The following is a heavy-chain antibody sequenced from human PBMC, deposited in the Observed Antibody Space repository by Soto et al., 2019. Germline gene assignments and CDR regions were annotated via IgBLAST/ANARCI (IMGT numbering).Heavy chain of an antibody. D-gene: IGHD3-22*01. J-gene: IGHJ4*02. CDR1: GGSISSYY. CDR2: IYYSGST. Sequence: SETLSLTCTVSGGSISSYYWSWIRQPPGKGLEWIGYIYYSGSTYYNPSLKSRVTISVDTSKNQFSLKLSSVTAADTAVYYCARSEYYYDSSGYYYWGQGTLVTVSS. V-gene: IGHV4-59*06. CDR3: ARSEYYYDSSGYYY.